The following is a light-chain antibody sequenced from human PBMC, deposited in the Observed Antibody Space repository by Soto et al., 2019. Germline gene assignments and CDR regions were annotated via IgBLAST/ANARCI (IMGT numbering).Light chain of an antibody. V-gene: IGKV1-9*01. CDR1: QVLNSY. Sequence: DIQLTQSPSFLSASVGDRVTITCRASQVLNSYFAWYQQKPRQAPKLLVYSTSTLQSVVPSRFSGSGSGTEFTLTITNLQPEDFATYYCQQLNTYPVTFGGGTKVEIK. CDR3: QQLNTYPVT. J-gene: IGKJ4*01. CDR2: STS.